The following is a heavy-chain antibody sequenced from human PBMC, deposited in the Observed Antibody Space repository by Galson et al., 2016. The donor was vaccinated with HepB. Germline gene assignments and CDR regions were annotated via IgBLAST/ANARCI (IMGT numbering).Heavy chain of an antibody. CDR2: IWYDGTNK. D-gene: IGHD3-22*01. CDR3: AREGVIYDSSGVARDYYYGMDV. V-gene: IGHV3-33*01. CDR1: GFTFSVYV. J-gene: IGHJ6*02. Sequence: SLRLSCAASGFTFSVYVMHWVRQAPGKGLEWVAVIWYDGTNKYYADSAKGRFTISRDNSKNTLYLQMNSLRAEDTAVYYCAREGVIYDSSGVARDYYYGMDVWGQGTTVTVSS.